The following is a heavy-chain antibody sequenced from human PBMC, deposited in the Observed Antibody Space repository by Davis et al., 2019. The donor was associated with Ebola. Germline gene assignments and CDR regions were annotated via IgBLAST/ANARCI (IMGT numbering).Heavy chain of an antibody. CDR3: AKRSSSFFDY. J-gene: IGHJ4*02. CDR2: INHSGST. D-gene: IGHD6-6*01. CDR1: GGSFSGYY. V-gene: IGHV4-34*01. Sequence: MPSETLSLTCAVYGGSFSGYYWSWIRQPPGKGLEWIGEINHSGSTNYNPSLKSRVTISVDTSKNQFSLKLSSVTAADTAVYYCAKRSSSFFDYWGQGTLVTVSP.